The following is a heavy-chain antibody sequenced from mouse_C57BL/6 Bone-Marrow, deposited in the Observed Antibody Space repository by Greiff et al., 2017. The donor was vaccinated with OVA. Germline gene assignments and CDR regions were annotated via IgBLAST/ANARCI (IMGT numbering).Heavy chain of an antibody. J-gene: IGHJ2*01. Sequence: EVHLVESGGGLVKPGGSLKLSCAASGFTFSDYGMHWVRQAPEKGLEWVAYISRGSSTIYYADTVKGRFTISRDNAKNTLFLQMTSLRSEDTAMYYCARLYDYIDYWGQGTTLTVSS. D-gene: IGHD2-3*01. V-gene: IGHV5-17*01. CDR2: ISRGSSTI. CDR1: GFTFSDYG. CDR3: ARLYDYIDY.